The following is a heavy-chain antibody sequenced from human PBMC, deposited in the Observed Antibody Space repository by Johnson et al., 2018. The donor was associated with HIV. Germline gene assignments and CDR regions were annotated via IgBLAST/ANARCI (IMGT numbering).Heavy chain of an antibody. Sequence: EHLVESGGGLIQPGGSLRLSCAASGFTVSSNYMSWVRQAPGKGLEWVSVIYSGGSTYTADSVKGRFTISRDNSKNTLYLQMNSLRAEDTAVYYCARLGFYNWNGGGALDIWGQGTMVTVSS. D-gene: IGHD1-20*01. CDR3: ARLGFYNWNGGGALDI. V-gene: IGHV3-53*01. J-gene: IGHJ3*02. CDR1: GFTVSSNY. CDR2: IYSGGST.